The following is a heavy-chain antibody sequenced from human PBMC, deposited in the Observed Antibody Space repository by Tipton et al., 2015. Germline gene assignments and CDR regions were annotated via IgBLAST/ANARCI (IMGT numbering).Heavy chain of an antibody. CDR1: AYSISSDYY. J-gene: IGHJ4*02. CDR2: ISHSGNT. D-gene: IGHD1-26*01. CDR3: ARSEVGDFDS. Sequence: TLSLTCAVSAYSISSDYYWGWIRQPPGKGLEWIGSISHSGNTYYNPSLKSRATISVDTSKNQFSLMLSSVTAADTAIYYCARSEVGDFDSWGQGTLVTVSS. V-gene: IGHV4-38-2*01.